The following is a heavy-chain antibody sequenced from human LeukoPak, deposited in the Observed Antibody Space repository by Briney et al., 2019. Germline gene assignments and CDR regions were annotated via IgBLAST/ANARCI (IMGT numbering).Heavy chain of an antibody. D-gene: IGHD6-19*01. J-gene: IGHJ4*02. CDR2: RSKSGSA. Sequence: SETLSLTCTVSGGSVSSGSYYWNWIRQPPGQGLEWIGYRSKSGSANYNPSLKSRVIISVDTSKNQFSLRLSSVTAADTAVYYCARSDYSSGWFDFDYWGQGTLVTVSS. V-gene: IGHV4-61*01. CDR1: GGSVSSGSYY. CDR3: ARSDYSSGWFDFDY.